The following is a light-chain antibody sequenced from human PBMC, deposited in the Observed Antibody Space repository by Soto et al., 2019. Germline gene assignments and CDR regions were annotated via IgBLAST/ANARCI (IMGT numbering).Light chain of an antibody. J-gene: IGLJ2*01. V-gene: IGLV2-14*01. Sequence: QSALTQPASLSGSPGQSMTISCAGTSSDVGGYNYVSWYQQHPGKAPKLMIYDVSNRPSGVSNRFSGSKSGNTASLTISGLQPEDEADYYCSSYTRSSTLVVFGGGTKLTVL. CDR3: SSYTRSSTLVV. CDR1: SSDVGGYNY. CDR2: DVS.